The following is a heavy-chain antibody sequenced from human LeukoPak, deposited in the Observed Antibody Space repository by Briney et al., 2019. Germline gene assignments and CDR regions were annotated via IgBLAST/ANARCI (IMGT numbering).Heavy chain of an antibody. V-gene: IGHV3-9*01. J-gene: IGHJ6*04. Sequence: GGSLRLSCAASGFTFDDYAMHWVRQAPGKGLEWVSGISWNSGSIGYADSVKGRFTISRDNAKNSLYLQMNSLRAEDTALYYCAKGYCSSTSCYLDVWGKGTTVTVSS. CDR1: GFTFDDYA. CDR3: AKGYCSSTSCYLDV. D-gene: IGHD2-2*01. CDR2: ISWNSGSI.